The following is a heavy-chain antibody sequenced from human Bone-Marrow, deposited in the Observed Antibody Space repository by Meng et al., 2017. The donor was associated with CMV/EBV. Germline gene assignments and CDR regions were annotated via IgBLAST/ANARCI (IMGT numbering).Heavy chain of an antibody. CDR2: MNPNSGNT. CDR3: ARTLAYCSSTSCHCGMDV. CDR1: GYTFNSYD. D-gene: IGHD2-2*01. J-gene: IGHJ6*02. V-gene: IGHV1-8*01. Sequence: ASVKVSCKASGYTFNSYDINWVRQATGQGLEWMGWMNPNSGNTGYAQKFQSRVTMTRNTSISTAYMELSSLRSEDTAVYYCARTLAYCSSTSCHCGMDVWGQGTTVTVSS.